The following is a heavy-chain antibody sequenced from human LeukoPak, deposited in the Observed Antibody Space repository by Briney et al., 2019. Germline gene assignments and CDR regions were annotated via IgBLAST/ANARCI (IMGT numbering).Heavy chain of an antibody. Sequence: GESLKISCKGSGYSFTSYWICWVRQMPGKGREWMGIIYPGESDNRYSPSFQGQVTISADKSISTAYLQWSSLKASDIAMADWAVYHAGELRSDDIFDSWGQGTLVTVSS. CDR1: GYSFTSYW. J-gene: IGHJ5*01. CDR2: IYPGESDN. CDR3: AVYHAGELRSDDIFDS. V-gene: IGHV5-51*01. D-gene: IGHD1-26*01.